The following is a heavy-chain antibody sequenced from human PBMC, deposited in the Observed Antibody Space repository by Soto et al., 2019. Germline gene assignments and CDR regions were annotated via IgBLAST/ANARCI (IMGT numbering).Heavy chain of an antibody. D-gene: IGHD3-10*01. CDR1: GFTFSSYA. V-gene: IGHV3-23*01. Sequence: PGGSLRLSCAASGFTFSSYAMSWVRQTPGKGLEWVSAISGSGGSTYYADSVKGRFTISRDNSKNTLYLQMNSLRAVDTAVYYCAKDPSRGGMVRGVTPYYYYGMDVWGQGTTVTVSS. J-gene: IGHJ6*02. CDR2: ISGSGGST. CDR3: AKDPSRGGMVRGVTPYYYYGMDV.